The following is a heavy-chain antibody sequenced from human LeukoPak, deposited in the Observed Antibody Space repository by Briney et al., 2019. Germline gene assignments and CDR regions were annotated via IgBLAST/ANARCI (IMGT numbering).Heavy chain of an antibody. CDR1: GGSISSGSYY. CDR3: ARDGESPPDSSFDY. CDR2: IYTSGST. V-gene: IGHV4-61*02. Sequence: SQTLSLTCTVSGGSISSGSYYWSWIRQPAGKGLEWIGRIYTSGSTNYNPSLKSRVTMSVDTSKNQFSPKLSSVTAADTAVYYCARDGESPPDSSFDYWGQGTLVTVSS. J-gene: IGHJ4*02. D-gene: IGHD3-10*01.